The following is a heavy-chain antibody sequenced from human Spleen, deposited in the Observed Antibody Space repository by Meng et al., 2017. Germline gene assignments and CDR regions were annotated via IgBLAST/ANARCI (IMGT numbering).Heavy chain of an antibody. CDR3: ARDQTYCGGDCPIDY. CDR1: GFIFSSYE. Sequence: GESLKISCAASGFIFSSYEMNWVRQAPGKGLEWVSYIASSGRTIYYADSVKGRFTISRDNAKNSLYLQMNSLRAEDTAVYYCARDQTYCGGDCPIDYWGQGTLVTVSS. V-gene: IGHV3-48*03. J-gene: IGHJ4*02. D-gene: IGHD2-21*02. CDR2: IASSGRTI.